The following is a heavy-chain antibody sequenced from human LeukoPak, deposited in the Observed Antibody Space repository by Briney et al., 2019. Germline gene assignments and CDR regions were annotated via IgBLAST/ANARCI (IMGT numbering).Heavy chain of an antibody. J-gene: IGHJ4*02. V-gene: IGHV3-23*01. Sequence: GGSLRLSCAASGFTCSRYAMSWVRQAPGKGLEWVSGISGSGGTTYYADSVKGRFTISRDNSKSTLYLQIYSLRAGDTAIYYCAKDPASEFFEYWGEGALVSVSS. CDR3: AKDPASEFFEY. CDR1: GFTCSRYA. CDR2: ISGSGGTT. D-gene: IGHD1-26*01.